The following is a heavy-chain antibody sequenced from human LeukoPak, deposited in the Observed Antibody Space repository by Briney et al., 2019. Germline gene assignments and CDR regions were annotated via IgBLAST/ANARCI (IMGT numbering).Heavy chain of an antibody. CDR3: AKDKVNYYDSSGYYLFYFDY. Sequence: GGSLSLSCAASGFTFSSYAMSWVRQAPGKGLEWVSAISGSGGSTYYADSVKGRFTISRDDSKNTLYLQMNSLGAEDTAVYYCAKDKVNYYDSSGYYLFYFDYWGQGTLVTVSS. D-gene: IGHD3-22*01. J-gene: IGHJ4*02. CDR2: ISGSGGST. V-gene: IGHV3-23*01. CDR1: GFTFSSYA.